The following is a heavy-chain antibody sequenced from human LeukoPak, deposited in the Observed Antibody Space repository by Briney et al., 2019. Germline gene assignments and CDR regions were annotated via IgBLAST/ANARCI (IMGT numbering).Heavy chain of an antibody. J-gene: IGHJ4*02. CDR1: GGSLGSSTYY. CDR3: ARVPTSWLFFDY. D-gene: IGHD3-22*01. CDR2: ISYSGST. V-gene: IGHV4-39*01. Sequence: SETLSLTCTVSGGSLGSSTYYWGWIRQPPGKGLEWVASISYSGSTYYNPSLRSRVTMSVDTSKNQFSLKLNSVTAADTAVYCCARVPTSWLFFDYWGQGTLVTVSS.